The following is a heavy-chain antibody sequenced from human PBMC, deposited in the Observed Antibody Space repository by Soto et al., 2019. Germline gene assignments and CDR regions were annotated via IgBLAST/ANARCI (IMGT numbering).Heavy chain of an antibody. D-gene: IGHD5-18*01. Sequence: QVQLVESGGGLVKPGGSLRLSCAASGFTFSDYYMSWIRQAPGKGLEWVSYISSSSSYTSYADSVKGRFTSSRDNAKNSLYLQMNSLRAEDTAVYYCARDLNVDTAMPYYYGMDVWGQGTTVTVSS. CDR2: ISSSSSYT. CDR3: ARDLNVDTAMPYYYGMDV. CDR1: GFTFSDYY. J-gene: IGHJ6*02. V-gene: IGHV3-11*05.